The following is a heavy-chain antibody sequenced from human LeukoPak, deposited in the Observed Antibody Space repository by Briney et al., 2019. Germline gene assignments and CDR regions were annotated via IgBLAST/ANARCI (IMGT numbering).Heavy chain of an antibody. J-gene: IGHJ5*02. CDR1: GFTFSIYW. D-gene: IGHD3-10*01. CDR3: ARDPGLLWFGELLYP. CDR2: INSDGSST. V-gene: IGHV3-74*01. Sequence: QPGGSLRLSCAASGFTFSIYWMHWVRQAPGKGLVWVSRINSDGSSTSYADSVKGRFTISRDNAKNTLYLQMNSLRAEDTAVYYCARDPGLLWFGELLYPWGQGTLVTVSS.